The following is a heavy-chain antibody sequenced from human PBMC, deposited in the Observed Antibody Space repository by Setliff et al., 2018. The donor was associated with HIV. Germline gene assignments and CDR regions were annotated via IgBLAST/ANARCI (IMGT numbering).Heavy chain of an antibody. CDR2: IFSNDEK. V-gene: IGHV2-26*01. J-gene: IGHJ4*02. CDR3: AHRGTGGYSFDY. Sequence: SGPTLVNPTETLTLTCTVSGFSLSNGRMGVSWIRQPPGKALEWLAHIFSNDEKSYSTSLKSRLTISKDTSKSQVVLNMTNMDPVDTATYYCAHRGTGGYSFDYWGQGTLVTVSS. CDR1: GFSLSNGRMG. D-gene: IGHD7-27*01.